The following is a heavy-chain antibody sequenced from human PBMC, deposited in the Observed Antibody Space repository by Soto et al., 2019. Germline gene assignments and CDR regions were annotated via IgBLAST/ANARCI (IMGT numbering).Heavy chain of an antibody. CDR2: IYYSGST. V-gene: IGHV4-59*01. CDR3: ARESVTTWRKIFLS. CDR1: GGSISSYY. Sequence: SETLSLTCTVSGGSISSYYWSWIRQPPGKGLEWIGYIYYSGSTNYNPSLKSRVTISVDTSKNQFSLKLSSVTAADTAVYYCARESVTTWRKIFLSWGQGTLVTVSS. D-gene: IGHD4-17*01. J-gene: IGHJ5*02.